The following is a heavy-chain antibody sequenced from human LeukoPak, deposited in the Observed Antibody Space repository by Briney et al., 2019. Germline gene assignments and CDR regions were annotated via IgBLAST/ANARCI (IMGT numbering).Heavy chain of an antibody. J-gene: IGHJ4*02. CDR1: GYTFTSYG. V-gene: IGHV1-18*01. D-gene: IGHD3-3*01. Sequence: GASVKVSRKASGYTFTSYGISWVRQAPGQGLEWMGWISAYNGNTNYAQKLQGRVTMTTDTSTSTAYMELRSLRSDDTAVYYCARARTTLYYDFWSGYDYWGQGTLVTVSS. CDR3: ARARTTLYYDFWSGYDY. CDR2: ISAYNGNT.